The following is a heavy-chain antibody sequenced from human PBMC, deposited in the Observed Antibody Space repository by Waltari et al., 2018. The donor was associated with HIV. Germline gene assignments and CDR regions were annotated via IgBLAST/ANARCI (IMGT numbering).Heavy chain of an antibody. V-gene: IGHV3-48*04. Sequence: EVQLVESGGGLVQPGGSLRLSCAASGFTFSSYSMNWVRPAPGKGLEWVSYISSRVRNIYYADSVKGRFTISGDNAKNSLYLQRNGLRAEDTAVYYWASRGGGYCSGGSCHSHYYYGMDVWGQGTTVTVSS. CDR3: ASRGGGYCSGGSCHSHYYYGMDV. J-gene: IGHJ6*02. D-gene: IGHD2-15*01. CDR1: GFTFSSYS. CDR2: ISSRVRNI.